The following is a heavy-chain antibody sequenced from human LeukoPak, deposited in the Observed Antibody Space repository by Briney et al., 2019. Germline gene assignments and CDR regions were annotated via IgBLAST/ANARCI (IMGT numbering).Heavy chain of an antibody. V-gene: IGHV3-21*01. Sequence: GGSLRLSCAASGSTFSSYTINWVRQAPGKGLEWVSSITSSSSYIYYADSVKGRFAISRDNAKISLYLQMNSLRAEDTAVYYCARDSGYCSSTSCSFYGMDVWGQGTTVTVSS. CDR3: ARDSGYCSSTSCSFYGMDV. D-gene: IGHD2-2*01. J-gene: IGHJ6*02. CDR1: GSTFSSYT. CDR2: ITSSSSYI.